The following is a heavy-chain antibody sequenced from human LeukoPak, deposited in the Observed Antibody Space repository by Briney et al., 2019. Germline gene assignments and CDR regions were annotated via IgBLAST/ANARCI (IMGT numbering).Heavy chain of an antibody. V-gene: IGHV4-59*08. CDR2: IYYSGST. CDR1: SGSISSYY. D-gene: IGHD6-19*01. Sequence: SETLSLTCTVSSGSISSYYWSWIRQPPGKGLEWIGYIYYSGSTNYNPSLKSRVTISVDTSKNQFSLKLSSVTAADTAVYYCARSHSSGWPRHRINWFDPWGQGTLVTVSS. CDR3: ARSHSSGWPRHRINWFDP. J-gene: IGHJ5*02.